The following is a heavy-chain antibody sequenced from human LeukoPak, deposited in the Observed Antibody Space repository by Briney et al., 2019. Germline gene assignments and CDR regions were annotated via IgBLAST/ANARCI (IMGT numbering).Heavy chain of an antibody. CDR3: ARETYDYYYMDV. J-gene: IGHJ6*03. Sequence: EASVKVSCKASGYTFTNYDINWERQATGQGLEWMGYMKPNSGNTGYAQKFQGRVTITTDESTSTAYMELSSLRSEDTAVYYCARETYDYYYMDVWGKGTTVTVSS. CDR1: GYTFTNYD. V-gene: IGHV1-8*01. CDR2: MKPNSGNT.